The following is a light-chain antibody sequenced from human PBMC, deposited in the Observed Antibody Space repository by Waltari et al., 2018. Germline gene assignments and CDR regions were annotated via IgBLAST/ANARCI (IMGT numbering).Light chain of an antibody. CDR2: AAT. CDR1: QSISSY. V-gene: IGKV1-39*01. Sequence: DIQMTQSPSSLSASVGDRVTITCRASQSISSYLNWYQVKPGKAPKLLIYAATSFQSGVPSRFSGSGSGTDFTLTISSLQPEDFSTYYCQQSYNSPRTFGQGTKVEI. J-gene: IGKJ1*01. CDR3: QQSYNSPRT.